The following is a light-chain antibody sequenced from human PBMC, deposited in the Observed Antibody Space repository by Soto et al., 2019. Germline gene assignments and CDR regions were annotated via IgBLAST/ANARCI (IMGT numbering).Light chain of an antibody. V-gene: IGKV3-15*01. CDR2: GAS. CDR1: QSVSSN. J-gene: IGKJ1*01. CDR3: QQYNNWPRT. Sequence: EIVMTQSPATLSVSPGERATLSCRASQSVSSNLAWYQQKPGQAPRLLIYGASTRATGIPARFSGSGSGTEFTLTISSLQSEEFAVYYCQQYNNWPRTFGQGTKVYIK.